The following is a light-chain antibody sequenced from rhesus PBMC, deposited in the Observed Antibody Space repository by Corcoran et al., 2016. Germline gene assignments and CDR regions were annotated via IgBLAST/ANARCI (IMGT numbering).Light chain of an antibody. CDR2: AAS. CDR1: QGISSW. Sequence: DIQMTQSPSSLSASVGDRVTITCQASQGISSWLAWYQQKPGKAPKLLIYAASSLQSGVPSRLSGSGAGTDFTPTISSLQPEDFATYYCRQHNSYPRTFGQGTKVEIK. V-gene: IGKV1-33*02. CDR3: RQHNSYPRT. J-gene: IGKJ1*01.